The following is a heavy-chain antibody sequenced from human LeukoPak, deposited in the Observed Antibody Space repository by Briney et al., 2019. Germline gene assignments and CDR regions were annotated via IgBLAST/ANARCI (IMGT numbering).Heavy chain of an antibody. Sequence: GESLKISCQAPGYTFTGYGIGWAGQMPGKGLEWMGIIYPGDSDTRYSPSFQGQVTTSADKSISTAYLQWSSLKASDTAMYYCARGIEYSSSSPWFDPWGQGTLVTVSS. V-gene: IGHV5-51*01. CDR1: GYTFTGYG. J-gene: IGHJ5*02. D-gene: IGHD6-6*01. CDR3: ARGIEYSSSSPWFDP. CDR2: IYPGDSDT.